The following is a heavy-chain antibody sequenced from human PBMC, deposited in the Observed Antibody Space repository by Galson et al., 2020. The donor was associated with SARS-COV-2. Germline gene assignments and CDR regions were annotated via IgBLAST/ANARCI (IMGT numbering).Heavy chain of an antibody. Sequence: GGSLRLSCAASGFTFSSHAMHWVRQAPGKGLEWVAQIFFDGSDKYYGDSVKGRFTISRDSSKNTVYLQMNNLRADDTAVDYCARDGQTSSGWAVDYWGQGTLVTVSS. CDR2: IFFDGSDK. CDR1: GFTFSSHA. D-gene: IGHD6-19*01. J-gene: IGHJ4*02. CDR3: ARDGQTSSGWAVDY. V-gene: IGHV3-33*01.